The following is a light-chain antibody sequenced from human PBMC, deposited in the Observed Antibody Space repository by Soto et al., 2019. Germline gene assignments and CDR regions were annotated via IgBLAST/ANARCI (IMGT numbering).Light chain of an antibody. CDR3: CSYAGSYPWV. CDR1: SSDVDGYNY. V-gene: IGLV2-11*01. CDR2: DVT. J-gene: IGLJ3*02. Sequence: QSALTQPRSVSGSPGQSVTISCTGTSSDVDGYNYVSWYQHHPGKAPKLMIYDVTERPSGVPDRFSGSKSGNTASLTISGLQAEDEADYYCCSYAGSYPWVFGGGTKLTVL.